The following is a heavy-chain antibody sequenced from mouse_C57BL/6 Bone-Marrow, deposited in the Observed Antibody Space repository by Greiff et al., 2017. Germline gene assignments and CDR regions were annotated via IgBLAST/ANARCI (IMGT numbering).Heavy chain of an antibody. CDR1: GFTFSDYY. CDR2: ISNGGGST. Sequence: EVLLVESGGGLVQPGGSLKLSCAASGFTFSDYYLYWVRQTPEKRLEWVAYISNGGGSTYYPDPVKGRFTLWRDNAKNSLYLQVSRLKSEDTAMYYCARHSTTVGATGYCDGWGTGATVTVSS. CDR3: ARHSTTVGATGYCDG. V-gene: IGHV5-12*01. D-gene: IGHD1-1*01. J-gene: IGHJ1*03.